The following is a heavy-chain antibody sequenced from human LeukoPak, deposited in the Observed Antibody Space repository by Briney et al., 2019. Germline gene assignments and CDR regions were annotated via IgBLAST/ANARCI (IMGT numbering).Heavy chain of an antibody. CDR1: GGSISSYY. D-gene: IGHD2-2*01. V-gene: IGHV4-59*01. CDR2: IYYSGST. Sequence: SETLSLTCTVSGGSISSYYWSWIRRPPGKGLEWIGYIYYSGSTNYNPSLKSRVTISVDTSKNQFSLKLSSVTAADTAVYYCARDRTTHQRNGMDVWGQGTTVTVSS. CDR3: ARDRTTHQRNGMDV. J-gene: IGHJ6*02.